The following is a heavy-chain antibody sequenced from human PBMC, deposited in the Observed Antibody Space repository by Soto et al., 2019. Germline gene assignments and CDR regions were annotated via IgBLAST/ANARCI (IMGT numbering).Heavy chain of an antibody. D-gene: IGHD3-10*01. J-gene: IGHJ4*02. CDR1: GGTLSSYA. Sequence: XSVKGSSTASGGTLSSYAITWVRQAPGQGLEWMGWINPNSGNIGYAQKFQGRVTMTRDTAIRTAYMEVSRLRSDDTAVYYCARGRASGSYYLLDYWGQGTLVTVSS. CDR2: INPNSGNI. V-gene: IGHV1-8*02. CDR3: ARGRASGSYYLLDY.